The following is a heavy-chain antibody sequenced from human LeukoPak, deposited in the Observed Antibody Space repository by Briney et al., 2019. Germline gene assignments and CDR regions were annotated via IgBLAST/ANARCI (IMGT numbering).Heavy chain of an antibody. D-gene: IGHD3-9*01. Sequence: PGGSLRLSCAASGFTFNNYGMHWVRQAPGKGLEWVAFIRYNGNNQYYADSVKGRFTISRDNYKNTLYLQMNSLEGDDTAVYYCAKETVEILTGYYSYIYYYYYMDVWGKGTTVTISS. V-gene: IGHV3-30*02. J-gene: IGHJ6*03. CDR3: AKETVEILTGYYSYIYYYYYMDV. CDR1: GFTFNNYG. CDR2: IRYNGNNQ.